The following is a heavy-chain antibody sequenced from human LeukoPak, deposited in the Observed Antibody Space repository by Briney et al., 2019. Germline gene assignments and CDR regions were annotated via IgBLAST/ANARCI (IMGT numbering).Heavy chain of an antibody. J-gene: IGHJ4*02. D-gene: IGHD3-10*01. CDR1: GGTFSSYA. CDR3: ARSPTYYYGSGSYHHVDY. V-gene: IGHV1-69*04. CDR2: IIPILGIA. Sequence: GASVKVSCKASGGTFSSYAISWVRQAPGQGLEWMGRIIPILGIANYAQKFQGRVTITADKSTSTAYMELSSLRSEDTAVYYCARSPTYYYGSGSYHHVDYWGQGTLVTVSS.